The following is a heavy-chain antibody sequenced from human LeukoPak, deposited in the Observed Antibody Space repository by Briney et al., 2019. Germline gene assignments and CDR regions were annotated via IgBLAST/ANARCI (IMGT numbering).Heavy chain of an antibody. CDR1: GFTFSSYS. CDR3: AKEGCSSTSCSYFDY. V-gene: IGHV3-30*02. D-gene: IGHD2-2*01. Sequence: PGGSLRLSCAASGFTFSSYSMNWVRQAPGKGLEWVTFIRYDGSYKNNADSVKGRFTISRDNSKNTLYLQMNSLRPDDTAVYYCAKEGCSSTSCSYFDYWGQGTLVTVSS. CDR2: IRYDGSYK. J-gene: IGHJ4*02.